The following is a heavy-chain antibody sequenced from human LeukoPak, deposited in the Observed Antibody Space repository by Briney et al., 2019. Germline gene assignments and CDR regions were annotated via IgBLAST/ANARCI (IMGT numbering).Heavy chain of an antibody. Sequence: GGSLRLSCAASGFTFSTYSMNWVRQAPGKGLEWVSYISSSSSTIYYADSVKGRFTISRDNAKNSLYLQMNSLRAEDTAVYYCARDMARAVTTPWFDYWGQGTLVTVSS. D-gene: IGHD4-11*01. CDR1: GFTFSTYS. CDR3: ARDMARAVTTPWFDY. CDR2: ISSSSSTI. V-gene: IGHV3-48*01. J-gene: IGHJ4*02.